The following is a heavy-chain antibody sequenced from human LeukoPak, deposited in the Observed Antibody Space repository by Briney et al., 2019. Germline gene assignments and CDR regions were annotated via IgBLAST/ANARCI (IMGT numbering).Heavy chain of an antibody. Sequence: SETLSLTCTVSGGSISSSSYYWGWIRQPPGKGLEWIGSIYYSGSTYYNPSLKSRVTISVDTSKNQFSLKLSSVTAADTAVYYCARRATFYCSGGSCHVYYFDYWGQGTLDTVSS. CDR1: GGSISSSSYY. D-gene: IGHD2-15*01. CDR3: ARRATFYCSGGSCHVYYFDY. V-gene: IGHV4-39*01. J-gene: IGHJ4*02. CDR2: IYYSGST.